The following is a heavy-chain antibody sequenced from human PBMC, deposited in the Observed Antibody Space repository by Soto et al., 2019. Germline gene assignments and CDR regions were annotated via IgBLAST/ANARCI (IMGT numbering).Heavy chain of an antibody. D-gene: IGHD6-19*01. CDR2: TYYRSKWYN. Sequence: SQTLSLTCAISGDSVSSNSAAWNWIRQSPSRGLEWLGRTYYRSKWYNDYAVSVKSRITINPDTSKNQFSLQLNSVTPEDTAVYYCAGGTGSGWYYYYYGMDVWGQGTTVTVSS. CDR3: AGGTGSGWYYYYYGMDV. J-gene: IGHJ6*02. CDR1: GDSVSSNSAA. V-gene: IGHV6-1*01.